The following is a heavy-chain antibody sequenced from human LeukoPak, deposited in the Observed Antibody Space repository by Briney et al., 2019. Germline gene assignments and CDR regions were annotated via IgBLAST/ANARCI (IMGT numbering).Heavy chain of an antibody. CDR2: INPNSGGT. CDR1: GYTFTGYY. D-gene: IGHD4-11*01. CDR3: ARGDYSNYYYYYMDA. V-gene: IGHV1-2*02. J-gene: IGHJ6*03. Sequence: ASVKVSCKASGYTFTGYYMHWVRQAPGQGLEWMGWINPNSGGTNYAQKFQGRVTMTRDTSISTAYMELSRLRSDDTAVYYCARGDYSNYYYYYMDAWGKGTTVTVSS.